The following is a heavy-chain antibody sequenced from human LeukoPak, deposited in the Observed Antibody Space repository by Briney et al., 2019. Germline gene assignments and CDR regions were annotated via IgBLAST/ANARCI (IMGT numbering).Heavy chain of an antibody. CDR3: ARDLGLQPFDH. CDR2: IWNDGSNK. V-gene: IGHV3-33*01. J-gene: IGHJ4*02. CDR1: GFTFSSHG. D-gene: IGHD5-18*01. Sequence: GGSLRLSCAASGFTFSSHGMHWVHQAPGKGLEWVAVIWNDGSNKNYADSVKGRFTISRDNSKNTLYLQMNSLRAEDTAVYYCARDLGLQPFDHWGQGTLVTVSS.